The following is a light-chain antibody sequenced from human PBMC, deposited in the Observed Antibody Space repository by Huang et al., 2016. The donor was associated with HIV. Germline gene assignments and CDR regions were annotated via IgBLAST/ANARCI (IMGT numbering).Light chain of an antibody. CDR3: EQYYTVPWT. V-gene: IGKV4-1*01. CDR2: WET. J-gene: IGKJ1*01. Sequence: DIVLTQSPHSLAVSLGERATINCKSSQSLLYMSNNKNHLVWYQQKPGQPPKLLMYWETTRESGVPDRFSAGGSGTDFTLTISILQAEDVAVYYCEQYYTVPWTFGQGTKVEI. CDR1: QSLLYMSNNKNH.